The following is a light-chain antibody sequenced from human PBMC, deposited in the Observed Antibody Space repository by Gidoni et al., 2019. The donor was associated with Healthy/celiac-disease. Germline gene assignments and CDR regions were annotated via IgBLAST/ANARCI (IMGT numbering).Light chain of an antibody. CDR3: AAWDDSLNGPNWV. CDR1: SSNIGSTT. Sequence: QSVLTQPPSASGTPGQRVPSSCSGSSSNIGSTTVNWYQQLPGTAPKLLIYSNNQRPSGVPDRFSGSKSGTSASLAISGLQSEDEADYYCAAWDDSLNGPNWVFGGGTKLTVL. J-gene: IGLJ3*02. CDR2: SNN. V-gene: IGLV1-44*01.